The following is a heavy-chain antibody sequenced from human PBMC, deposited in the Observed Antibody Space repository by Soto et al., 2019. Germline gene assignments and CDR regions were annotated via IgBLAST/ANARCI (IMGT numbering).Heavy chain of an antibody. CDR3: ARNTLGTYYYDSSGYPIDY. Sequence: QPGGSLRLSCAASGFTFSSYSMNWVRQAPGKGLEWVSYISSSSSTIYYADSVKGRFTISRDNAKNSLYLQMNSLRDEDTAVYYCARNTLGTYYYDSSGYPIDYWGQGTLVTVSS. D-gene: IGHD3-22*01. V-gene: IGHV3-48*02. CDR1: GFTFSSYS. CDR2: ISSSSSTI. J-gene: IGHJ4*02.